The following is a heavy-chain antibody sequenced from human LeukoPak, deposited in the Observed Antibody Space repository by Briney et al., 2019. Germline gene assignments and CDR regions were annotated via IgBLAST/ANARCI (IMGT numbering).Heavy chain of an antibody. V-gene: IGHV3-21*01. Sequence: GGSLRLSCAASGFTFSSYSMNWVRQAPGKGREWVSSITTTSSHIYYADSVKGRFTISRDNARNSLYLQMNSLRAEDTAVYYCARGHQFFPTFDYWGQGTLVTVSS. CDR1: GFTFSSYS. CDR3: ARGHQFFPTFDY. D-gene: IGHD3-3*01. CDR2: ITTTSSHI. J-gene: IGHJ4*02.